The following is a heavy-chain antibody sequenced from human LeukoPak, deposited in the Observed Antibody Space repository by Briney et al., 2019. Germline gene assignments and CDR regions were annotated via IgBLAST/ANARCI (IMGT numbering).Heavy chain of an antibody. V-gene: IGHV1-69*05. Sequence: SVKVSCKTSGGTFNNSAISWVRQAPGQGLEWLGGIMPLFGTAGYAQKFQGRVAITKDESTRTVYLELTSLTSDDTAVYYCARDVHGDYGSGWFDPWGQGTLVSVSS. D-gene: IGHD4-17*01. CDR2: IMPLFGTA. J-gene: IGHJ5*02. CDR3: ARDVHGDYGSGWFDP. CDR1: GGTFNNSA.